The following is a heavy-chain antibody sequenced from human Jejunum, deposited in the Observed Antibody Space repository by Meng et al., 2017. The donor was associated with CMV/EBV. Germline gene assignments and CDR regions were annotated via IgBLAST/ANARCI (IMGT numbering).Heavy chain of an antibody. J-gene: IGHJ6*02. CDR3: YSLRLTVTTHSPYYGTDV. Sequence: SAMPWVRQASGKGLEWVGRIRSKANSYATAYAASVKGRFTISRDDSKNTAYLQMNSLKTEDTAVYYCYSLRLTVTTHSPYYGTDVWGQGTTVTVSS. CDR1: SA. D-gene: IGHD4-11*01. CDR2: IRSKANSYAT. V-gene: IGHV3-73*01.